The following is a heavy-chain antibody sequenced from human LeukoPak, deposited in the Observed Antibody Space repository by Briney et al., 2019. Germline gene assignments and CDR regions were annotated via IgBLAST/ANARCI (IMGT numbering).Heavy chain of an antibody. V-gene: IGHV4-38-2*02. D-gene: IGHD7-27*01. CDR1: GYSFSSGYY. J-gene: IGHJ6*03. Sequence: SETLSLTCTVSGYSFSSGYYWGWIRQPPGKGLEWIGSFYHSGSTYYNPSLKSRVTISLDTSKNQFSLKLNSVTAADTAVYYCARDGDRGYYYMDVWGKGTTVTVSS. CDR2: FYHSGST. CDR3: ARDGDRGYYYMDV.